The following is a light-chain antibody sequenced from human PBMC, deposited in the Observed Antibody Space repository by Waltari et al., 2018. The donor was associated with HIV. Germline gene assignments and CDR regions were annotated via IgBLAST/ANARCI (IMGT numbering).Light chain of an antibody. V-gene: IGKV1-39*01. CDR1: QAISTN. Sequence: DIQMTQSPSYVSASVVDRVTITCRTSQAISTNLNWYQHKPGKAPKLLIYAASSLQSGVPWRFSGGGSGTDFTLTITSLQPEDFTTYYCQHSRTFGQGTKVE. CDR2: AAS. J-gene: IGKJ1*01. CDR3: QHSRT.